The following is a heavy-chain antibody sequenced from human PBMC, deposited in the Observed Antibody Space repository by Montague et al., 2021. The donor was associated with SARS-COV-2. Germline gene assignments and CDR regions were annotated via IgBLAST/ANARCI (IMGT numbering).Heavy chain of an antibody. Sequence: SLRLSCAASGFTFSSYAMHWVRQAPGKGLEWVAVISYDGSNEYYADSVKGRFTISRDNSKNTLYLQMNSLRAEDTAVYYCARAAGNYDILTGYYDYWGQGTLVTVSS. V-gene: IGHV3-30*04. CDR2: ISYDGSNE. CDR1: GFTFSSYA. J-gene: IGHJ4*02. CDR3: ARAAGNYDILTGYYDY. D-gene: IGHD3-9*01.